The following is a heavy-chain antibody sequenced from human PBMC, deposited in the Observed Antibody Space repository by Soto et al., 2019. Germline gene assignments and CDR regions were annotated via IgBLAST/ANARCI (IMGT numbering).Heavy chain of an antibody. CDR3: ARAISYYYDSSGYWFDP. D-gene: IGHD3-22*01. J-gene: IGHJ5*02. CDR1: GVSISSGGYY. V-gene: IGHV4-31*03. CDR2: IYYSGST. Sequence: SGTLSLTCTVSGVSISSGGYYWSWIRQHPGKGLEWIGYIYYSGSTYYNPSLKSRVTISVDTSKNQFSLKLSSVTAADTAMYYCARAISYYYDSSGYWFDPWGQGTLVTVSS.